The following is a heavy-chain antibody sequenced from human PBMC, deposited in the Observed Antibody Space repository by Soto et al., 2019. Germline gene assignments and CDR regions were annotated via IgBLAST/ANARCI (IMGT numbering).Heavy chain of an antibody. CDR3: ACCFSGGEADWFDP. Sequence: ASVKVSCKASGYTFTSYAMHWVRQAPGQRLEWMGWINAANGNTKYSQKFQGRVTITRDTSASTAYMELSSLRSEDTAVYYCACCFSGGEADWFDPWGKGTLVTVYS. J-gene: IGHJ5*02. D-gene: IGHD2-15*01. CDR1: GYTFTSYA. CDR2: INAANGNT. V-gene: IGHV1-3*01.